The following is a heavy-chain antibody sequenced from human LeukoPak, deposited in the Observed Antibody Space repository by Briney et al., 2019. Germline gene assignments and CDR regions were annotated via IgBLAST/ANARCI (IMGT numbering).Heavy chain of an antibody. CDR2: IYYSGST. V-gene: IGHV4-59*08. J-gene: IGHJ5*02. CDR1: GGSISSYY. CDR3: ARGSFYGSGEAWENWFDP. D-gene: IGHD3-10*01. Sequence: SETLSLTCTVSGGSISSYYWSWIRQPPGKGLEWIGYIYYSGSTNYNPSLKSRVTISVDTSKNQFSLKLSSVTAADTAVYYCARGSFYGSGEAWENWFDPWGQGTLVTVSS.